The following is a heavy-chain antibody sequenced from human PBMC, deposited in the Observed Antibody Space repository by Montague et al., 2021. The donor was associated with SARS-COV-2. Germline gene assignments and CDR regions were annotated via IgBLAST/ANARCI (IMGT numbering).Heavy chain of an antibody. CDR3: ARVGRGSSWYEGAFDI. J-gene: IGHJ3*02. D-gene: IGHD6-13*01. V-gene: IGHV4-59*01. CDR2: INNSGST. Sequence: SETLSLTCTVSGGSISRNTWNWFWQPPRQGLEWIGNINNSGSTNNNPYLTRRVTITVATSKNQFSLKLSAVAAADTAAYFCARVGRGSSWYEGAFDIWGQGTMVTVSS. CDR1: GGSISRNT.